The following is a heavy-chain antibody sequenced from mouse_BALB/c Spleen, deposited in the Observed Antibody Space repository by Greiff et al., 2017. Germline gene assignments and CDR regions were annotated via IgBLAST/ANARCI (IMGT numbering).Heavy chain of an antibody. CDR1: GYTFTSYW. CDR2: IYPGSGST. Sequence: LKQPGSELVRPGASVKLSCKASGYTFTSYWMHWVKQRPGQGLEWIGNIYPGSGSTNYDEKFKSKATLTVDTSSSTAYMQLSSLTSEDSAVYYCTRGYGNYGAYWGQGTLVTVSA. V-gene: IGHV1S22*01. J-gene: IGHJ3*01. CDR3: TRGYGNYGAY. D-gene: IGHD2-10*02.